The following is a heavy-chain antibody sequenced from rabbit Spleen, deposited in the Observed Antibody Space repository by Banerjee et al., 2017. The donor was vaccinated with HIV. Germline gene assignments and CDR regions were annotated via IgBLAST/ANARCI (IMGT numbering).Heavy chain of an antibody. J-gene: IGHJ3*01. D-gene: IGHD2-1*01. CDR3: ARGTNNDLLNAITRLDH. V-gene: IGHV1S40*01. CDR1: GFDFSSSDY. Sequence: QSLEESGGDLVKPGASLTLTCKASGFDFSSSDYMCWVRQAPGKGLEWISCIVGSSSGFTYSATWAKGRFTCSKTSSTTVTLQVTSLTAADTATYFCARGTNNDLLNAITRLDHWGQGTLVTVS. CDR2: IVGSSSGFT.